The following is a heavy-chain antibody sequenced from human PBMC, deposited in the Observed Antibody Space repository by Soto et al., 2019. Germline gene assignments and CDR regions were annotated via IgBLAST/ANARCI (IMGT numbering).Heavy chain of an antibody. CDR3: ANLYSDIVVVPAAYYYYGMDV. D-gene: IGHD2-2*01. V-gene: IGHV3-30*18. CDR2: ISYDGSNK. CDR1: GFTFSSYG. Sequence: PGGSLRLSCAASGFTFSSYGMHWVRQAPGKGLEWVAVISYDGSNKYYADSVKGRFTISRDNSKNTLYLQMNSLRAEDTAVYYCANLYSDIVVVPAAYYYYGMDVWGQGTTVTVSS. J-gene: IGHJ6*02.